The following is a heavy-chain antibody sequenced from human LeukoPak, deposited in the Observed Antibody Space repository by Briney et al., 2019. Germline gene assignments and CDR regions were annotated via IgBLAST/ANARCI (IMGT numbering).Heavy chain of an antibody. V-gene: IGHV3-43*02. J-gene: IGHJ4*02. Sequence: GGSLRLSCAASGFTFDDYAMHWVRQAPGKGLEWVSLISGDGGSTYYADSVKGRFTISRDNSKNSLYLQMNSLTTEDTALYYCEKELRSGSWYSDHWGQGTLVTVSS. CDR3: EKELRSGSWYSDH. D-gene: IGHD6-13*01. CDR2: ISGDGGST. CDR1: GFTFDDYA.